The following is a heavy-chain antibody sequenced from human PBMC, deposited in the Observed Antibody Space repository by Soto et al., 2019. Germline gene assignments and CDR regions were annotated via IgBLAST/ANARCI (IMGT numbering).Heavy chain of an antibody. CDR3: AKDMGEQRAYGMDV. CDR2: ISYDGSNK. J-gene: IGHJ6*02. Sequence: QVQLVESGGGVVRPGRSLRLSCAASGFTFSSYGMHWVRQAPGKGLEWVAVISYDGSNKYYADSVKGRFTISRDNSKNTLYLQMNSLRAEDTAVYYCAKDMGEQRAYGMDVWGQGTTVTVSS. V-gene: IGHV3-30*18. D-gene: IGHD6-25*01. CDR1: GFTFSSYG.